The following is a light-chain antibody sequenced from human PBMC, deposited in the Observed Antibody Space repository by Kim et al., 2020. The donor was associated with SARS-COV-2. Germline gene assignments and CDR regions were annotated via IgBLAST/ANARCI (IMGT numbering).Light chain of an antibody. CDR1: NLRGYF. CDR3: KSRDKTTNHWV. J-gene: IGLJ3*02. Sequence: SSELTQDPAVSVALGQTVRITCQGDNLRGYFASWYQQKPGQAPILVIYGRNNRPSGIPDRFSVSSSGNRASLTITGAQAEDEADYYCKSRDKTTNHWVFGGGTQLTVL. V-gene: IGLV3-19*01. CDR2: GRN.